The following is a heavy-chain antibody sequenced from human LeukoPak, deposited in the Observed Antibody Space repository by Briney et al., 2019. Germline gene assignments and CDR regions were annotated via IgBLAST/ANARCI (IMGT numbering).Heavy chain of an antibody. CDR1: GITLSNYG. CDR2: ISSSGGRT. J-gene: IGHJ4*02. CDR3: PKRGVVIRVILVGFHKEAYYFDS. Sequence: GGSLRLSCAVSGITLSNYGMNWVRQAPGKGLEWVADISSSGGRTNYADSVKGRFTISRDNPKNTLYLQMNSLRAEDTAVYFCPKRGVVIRVILVGFHKEAYYFDSWGQGALVTVSS. D-gene: IGHD3-22*01. V-gene: IGHV3-23*01.